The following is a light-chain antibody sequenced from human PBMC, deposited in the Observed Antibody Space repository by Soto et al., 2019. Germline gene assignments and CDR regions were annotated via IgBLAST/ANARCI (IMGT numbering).Light chain of an antibody. J-gene: IGKJ5*01. CDR2: DAS. CDR1: QDISKN. V-gene: IGKV1-33*01. CDR3: QQYDNLLTIT. Sequence: IQMTQSPSSLSASVGDRVTITCQASQDISKNLNWYQQKPGKAPKLLIYDASSLQTGVPSRFSGRGSATHFTFTLSSLQPADVATYYGQQYDNLLTITFGPGTRLEIK.